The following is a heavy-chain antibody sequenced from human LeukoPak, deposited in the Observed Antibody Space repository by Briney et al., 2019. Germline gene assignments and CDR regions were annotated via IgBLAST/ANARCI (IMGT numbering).Heavy chain of an antibody. Sequence: APVKVSCKASGYTFTSYGISRVRQAPGQGLEWMGWIRAYNGNTNYAQKLQGRVTMTTDTSTSTAYMELRSLRSDDTAVYYCARVGLWFGELLNYYYMDVWGKGTTVTVSS. J-gene: IGHJ6*03. CDR1: GYTFTSYG. CDR3: ARVGLWFGELLNYYYMDV. CDR2: IRAYNGNT. V-gene: IGHV1-18*01. D-gene: IGHD3-10*01.